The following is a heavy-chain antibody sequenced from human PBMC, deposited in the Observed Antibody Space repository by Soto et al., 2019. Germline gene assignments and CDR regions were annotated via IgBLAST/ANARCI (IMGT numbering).Heavy chain of an antibody. CDR1: GGTFSSYA. CDR3: ARDLVAGTPRQV. D-gene: IGHD6-19*01. V-gene: IGHV1-69*06. Sequence: SVKVSCKASGGTFSSYAISWVRQAPGQGLEWMGGIIPIFGTANYAQKFQGRVTITADTSTSTVYMELSSLRSEDTAVYYCARDLVAGTPRQVWGQGTMVTVSS. J-gene: IGHJ3*01. CDR2: IIPIFGTA.